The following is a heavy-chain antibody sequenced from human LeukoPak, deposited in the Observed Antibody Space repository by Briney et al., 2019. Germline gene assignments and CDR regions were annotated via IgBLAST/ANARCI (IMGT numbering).Heavy chain of an antibody. V-gene: IGHV1-24*01. CDR1: GYTLTELS. J-gene: IGHJ5*02. CDR2: FDPEDAET. Sequence: ASVKVSCKVSGYTLTELSMHWVRQAPGKGLEWMGSFDPEDAETIYAQKFQGRVTMTEDTSTDTAYMELSSLRSEDTAVYYCATAMVRGVDNWFDPWGQGTLVTVSS. D-gene: IGHD3-10*01. CDR3: ATAMVRGVDNWFDP.